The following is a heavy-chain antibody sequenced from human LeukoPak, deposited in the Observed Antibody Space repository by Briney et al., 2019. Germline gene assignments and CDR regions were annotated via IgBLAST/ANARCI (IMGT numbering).Heavy chain of an antibody. CDR1: GFTFSSYA. V-gene: IGHV3-30*04. J-gene: IGHJ4*02. CDR2: IYYDGSNK. D-gene: IGHD4-17*01. Sequence: GRTLRLSCAASGFTFSSYALHWVRQPPGKGLEWVAVIYYDGSNKYYADSVKGRIIIFGETSKNTLYLQMNSLRAQDTALYYCAREVDGCGEFDYWGQGTLVTVSS. CDR3: AREVDGCGEFDY.